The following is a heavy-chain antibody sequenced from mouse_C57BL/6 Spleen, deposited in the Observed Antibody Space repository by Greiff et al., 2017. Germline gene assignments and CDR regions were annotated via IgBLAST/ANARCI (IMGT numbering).Heavy chain of an antibody. J-gene: IGHJ2*01. CDR3: ARDWDAYFDY. CDR1: GYAFSSSW. CDR2: IYPGDGDT. D-gene: IGHD4-1*01. Sequence: QVQLQQSGPELVKPGASVKISCKASGYAFSSSWLNWVKQRPGQGLEWIGRIYPGDGDTNYNGKFKGKATLTADKSSSTAYMQLSSLTSEDSAVYFCARDWDAYFDYWGQGTTLTVSS. V-gene: IGHV1-82*01.